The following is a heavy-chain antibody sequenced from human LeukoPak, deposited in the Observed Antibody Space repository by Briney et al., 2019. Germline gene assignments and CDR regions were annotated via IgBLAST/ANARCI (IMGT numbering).Heavy chain of an antibody. V-gene: IGHV3-33*01. J-gene: IGHJ4*02. CDR3: ARWGDGKRFDY. D-gene: IGHD2-21*02. CDR1: GFTFSDHG. Sequence: PGRSLRLSCTASGFTFSDHGMNWVRHAPGKGLELVAVVWYDGSNKYYADSVKGRFTISRDNSKSTLYLQMNSLRAEDTAVYYCARWGDGKRFDYWGPGTLVTVSS. CDR2: VWYDGSNK.